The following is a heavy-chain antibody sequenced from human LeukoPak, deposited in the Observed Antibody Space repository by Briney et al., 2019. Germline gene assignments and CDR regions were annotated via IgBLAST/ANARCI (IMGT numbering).Heavy chain of an antibody. CDR3: ARSPLYYGSGSYID. D-gene: IGHD3-10*01. V-gene: IGHV1-69*13. CDR2: FIPVFGAA. CDR1: GGTFNTYGFA. Sequence: SVKVSCKASGGTFNTYGFAISWVRQAPGQGLEWMGGFIPVFGAAKYAQKFQGRVTITADESTSTAYMELSSLRSEDTAVYYCARSPLYYGSGSYIDWGQGTLVTVSS. J-gene: IGHJ4*02.